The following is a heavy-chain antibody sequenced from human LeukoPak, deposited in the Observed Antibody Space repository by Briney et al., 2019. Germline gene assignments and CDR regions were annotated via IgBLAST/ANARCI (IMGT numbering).Heavy chain of an antibody. Sequence: PGGSLRLSCAASGFTFSSYAMSWVRQAPGKGLEWVSAISGSGGSTYYADSVKGRFTISRDNSKNTLYLQMNSLRAEDTAVYYCAKDLSAGDYYYMDVWGKGTTVTVSS. J-gene: IGHJ6*03. D-gene: IGHD2-15*01. CDR2: ISGSGGST. CDR1: GFTFSSYA. V-gene: IGHV3-23*01. CDR3: AKDLSAGDYYYMDV.